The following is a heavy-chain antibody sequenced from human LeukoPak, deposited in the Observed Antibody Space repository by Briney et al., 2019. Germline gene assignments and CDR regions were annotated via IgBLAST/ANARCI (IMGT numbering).Heavy chain of an antibody. Sequence: SSETLSLTRTVSGGSISSSSYYWGWIRQPPGKGLEWIGSIYYSGSTYYNPSLKSRVTISVDTSKNQFSLKLSSVTAADTAVYYCARAPDPGAFDIWGQGTMVTVSS. J-gene: IGHJ3*02. V-gene: IGHV4-39*07. CDR2: IYYSGST. CDR3: ARAPDPGAFDI. CDR1: GGSISSSSYY.